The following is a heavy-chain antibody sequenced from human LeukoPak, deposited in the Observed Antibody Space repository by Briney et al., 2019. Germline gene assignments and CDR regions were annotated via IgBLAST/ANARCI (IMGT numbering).Heavy chain of an antibody. CDR3: ARTLIVVVPAAFYYYYGMDV. V-gene: IGHV4-34*01. D-gene: IGHD2-2*01. CDR2: INHSGST. J-gene: IGHJ6*02. CDR1: GVPFSGYY. Sequence: PSETLSLTCAVYGVPFSGYYWSWIRQPPGKGLEWIGEINHSGSTNYNPSLKSRVTISVDTSKNQFSLKLSSVTAADTAVYYCARTLIVVVPAAFYYYYGMDVWGQGTTVTVSS.